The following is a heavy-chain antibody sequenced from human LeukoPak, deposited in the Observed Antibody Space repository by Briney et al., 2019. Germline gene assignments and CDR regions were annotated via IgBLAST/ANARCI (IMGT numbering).Heavy chain of an antibody. J-gene: IGHJ4*02. Sequence: GGSLRLSCAASGFTFSSYGMHWVRQAPGKGLEWVAVIWYDGTNTYYADSVKGRFTISRDNSKNTLYLQMNSLRAEDTAVYYCAKDYYYDSSGYGYWGQGTLVTVSS. CDR3: AKDYYYDSSGYGY. D-gene: IGHD3-22*01. CDR1: GFTFSSYG. CDR2: IWYDGTNT. V-gene: IGHV3-33*06.